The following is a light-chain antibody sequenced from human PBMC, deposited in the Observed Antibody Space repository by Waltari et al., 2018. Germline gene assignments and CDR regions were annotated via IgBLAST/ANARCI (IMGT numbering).Light chain of an antibody. V-gene: IGKV3-15*01. Sequence: EVMMTQSPATLSVSPGERATLSCRASQSVGNNLAWFQERPGQAPRLLIFGASTRATGITARFTGSGSGTEFTLTISSLQSEDFAVYYCQQYDKWLMYTFGQGTKVEVK. CDR1: QSVGNN. J-gene: IGKJ2*01. CDR2: GAS. CDR3: QQYDKWLMYT.